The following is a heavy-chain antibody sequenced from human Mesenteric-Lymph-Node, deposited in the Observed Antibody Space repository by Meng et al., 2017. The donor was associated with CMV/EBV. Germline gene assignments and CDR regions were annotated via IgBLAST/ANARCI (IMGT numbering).Heavy chain of an antibody. CDR1: GFSLSTSGVG. V-gene: IGHV2-5*02. J-gene: IGHJ3*02. Sequence: GFSLSTSGVGVGWIRQPPGKALEWLALIYWDDDKRYSPSLKSRLTITKDTSKNQVVLTMTNMDPVDTATYYCAHRVGYSGYDRAFDIWGQGTMVTVSS. D-gene: IGHD5-12*01. CDR3: AHRVGYSGYDRAFDI. CDR2: IYWDDDK.